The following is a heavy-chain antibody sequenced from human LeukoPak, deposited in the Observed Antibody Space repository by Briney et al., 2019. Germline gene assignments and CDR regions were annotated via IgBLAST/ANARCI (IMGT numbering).Heavy chain of an antibody. Sequence: SSETLSLTCAVYGGSFSGYYWSWIRQPPGKGLEWIGEINHSGSTNYNPSLKSRVTISVDTSKNQFSLKLSSVTAADTAVYYCARGLLRFLEYPDYWGQGTLVTVSS. V-gene: IGHV4-34*01. D-gene: IGHD3-3*01. J-gene: IGHJ4*02. CDR1: GGSFSGYY. CDR3: ARGLLRFLEYPDY. CDR2: INHSGST.